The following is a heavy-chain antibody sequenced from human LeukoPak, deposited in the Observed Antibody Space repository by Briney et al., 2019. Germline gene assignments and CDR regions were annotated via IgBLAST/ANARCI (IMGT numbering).Heavy chain of an antibody. J-gene: IGHJ4*02. CDR2: IYYSGST. CDR1: GGSISSYY. CDR3: ARRRGYSLDY. Sequence: PSETLSLTCTVSGGSISSYYWSWIRHPPGKGLEWIGYIYYSGSTNYNPSLKSRVTISVDTSKNQFSLKLSSVTAADTAVYYCARRRGYSLDYWRQGTLVTVSS. D-gene: IGHD5-18*01. V-gene: IGHV4-59*08.